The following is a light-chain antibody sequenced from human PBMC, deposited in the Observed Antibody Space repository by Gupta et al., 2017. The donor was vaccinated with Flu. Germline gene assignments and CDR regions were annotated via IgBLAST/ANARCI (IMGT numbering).Light chain of an antibody. J-gene: IGLJ1*01. V-gene: IGLV1-44*01. CDR1: SSNVGSNA. Sequence: QSVLAQPPSASGTPGQRVTISCSGSSSNVGSNAVHWYQQVPGTAPKLLSYDNNQRPSGVPDRFSGSKSGTSASLAISGLQSEDEAHYYCAAWDDSLNGHYVFGTRTEVTVL. CDR2: DNN. CDR3: AAWDDSLNGHYV.